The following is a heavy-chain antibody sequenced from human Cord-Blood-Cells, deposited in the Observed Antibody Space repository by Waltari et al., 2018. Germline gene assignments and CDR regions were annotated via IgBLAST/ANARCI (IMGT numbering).Heavy chain of an antibody. CDR3: TTRIVGATTRDY. V-gene: IGHV3-15*01. J-gene: IGHJ4*02. D-gene: IGHD1-26*01. CDR2: IKSKTDGGTT. CDR1: GFTFSNAW. Sequence: EVQLVESGGGLVKPGGSLRLSCAASGFTFSNAWMSWVRQAPGKGLEWVGRIKSKTDGGTTDYAAPVKGRFTISRDDSKNTLYRQMNSLKTEDTAVYYCTTRIVGATTRDYWGQGTLVTVSS.